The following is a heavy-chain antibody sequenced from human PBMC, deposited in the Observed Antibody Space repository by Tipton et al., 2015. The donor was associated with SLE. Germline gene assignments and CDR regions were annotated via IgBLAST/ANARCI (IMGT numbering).Heavy chain of an antibody. D-gene: IGHD3-10*01. J-gene: IGHJ4*01. CDR3: ARGAKERITLVRVRPPYFDY. V-gene: IGHV4-31*03. CDR1: GGSISSGGYY. CDR2: IYYSGST. Sequence: TLSLTCTVSGGSISSGGYYWSWIRQHPGKGLEWIGYIYYSGSTNYNPSLKSRVTISVDTSKNQLSLKLTSVTAADTSVYYCARGAKERITLVRVRPPYFDYWGQGSLVTVSS.